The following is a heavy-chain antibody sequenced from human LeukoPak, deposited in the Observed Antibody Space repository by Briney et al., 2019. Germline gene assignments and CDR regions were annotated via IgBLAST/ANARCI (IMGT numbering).Heavy chain of an antibody. CDR1: GFTFSRYW. V-gene: IGHV3-74*01. CDR2: INSDGSST. J-gene: IGHJ4*02. CDR3: AADPDSSGWSMFDY. D-gene: IGHD6-19*01. Sequence: GGSLRLSCAASGFTFSRYWMHWVRQAPAKGLVCVSRINSDGSSTTYADSVKGRFTISRDNAKNTLYLQMNSLRAKDTAVYYCAADPDSSGWSMFDYWGRGTLVTVSS.